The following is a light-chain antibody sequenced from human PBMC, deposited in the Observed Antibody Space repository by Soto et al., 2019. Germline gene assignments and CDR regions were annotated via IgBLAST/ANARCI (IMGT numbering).Light chain of an antibody. Sequence: EIVLTHSPGTLSLSPGERATLSCRASHTISSSYLAWYQQKPGQAPRLLMYGISRRATGIPDRFSASGSGTDFTLTITRLEPEDFAVYYCQQYVTSSPRTLGQGTKVDIK. J-gene: IGKJ1*01. V-gene: IGKV3-20*01. CDR3: QQYVTSSPRT. CDR1: HTISSSY. CDR2: GIS.